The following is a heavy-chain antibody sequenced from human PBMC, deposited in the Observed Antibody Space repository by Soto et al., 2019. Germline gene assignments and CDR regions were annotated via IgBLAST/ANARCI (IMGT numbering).Heavy chain of an antibody. J-gene: IGHJ3*02. CDR1: GDSVSGNY. V-gene: IGHV4-59*02. CDR3: ARGHSSGWIDAFDI. D-gene: IGHD6-19*01. CDR2: IYYSGST. Sequence: SETLSLTCTVSGDSVSGNYWSWIRQPPGKGLEWIGYIYYSGSTNYNPSLKSRVTISVDTSKNQFSLKLSSVTAADTAVYYCARGHSSGWIDAFDIWGQGTMVTVSS.